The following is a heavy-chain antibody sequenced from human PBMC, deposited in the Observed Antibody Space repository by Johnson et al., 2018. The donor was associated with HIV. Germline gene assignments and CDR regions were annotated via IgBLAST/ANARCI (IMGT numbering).Heavy chain of an antibody. D-gene: IGHD6-6*01. J-gene: IGHJ3*02. CDR2: ISWNSGSI. CDR1: GFTFDDYA. Sequence: VQLVESGGGLVQPGRSLRLSCAASGFTFDDYAMHWVRQAPGKGLEWVSGISWNSGSIGYADSVKGRFTISRDNAKNSLYLQMNSLRAEDTALYYCAKSIISSADDAFDIWGQGTMVTVSS. CDR3: AKSIISSADDAFDI. V-gene: IGHV3-9*01.